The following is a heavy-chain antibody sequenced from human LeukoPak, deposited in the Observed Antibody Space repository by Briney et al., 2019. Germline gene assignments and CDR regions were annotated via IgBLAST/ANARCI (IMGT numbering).Heavy chain of an antibody. J-gene: IGHJ4*02. D-gene: IGHD3-22*01. V-gene: IGHV3-53*01. CDR2: IYSGGST. CDR3: AKRSSISSGYFDF. CDR1: GFTVSSNY. Sequence: GGSLRLSCAASGFTVSSNYMSWVRQAPGKGLEWVSIIYSGGSTFYADSVKGRFTISRDNSKNTLYLQMNSLRAEDTAIYYCAKRSSISSGYFDFWGRGTLVTVSS.